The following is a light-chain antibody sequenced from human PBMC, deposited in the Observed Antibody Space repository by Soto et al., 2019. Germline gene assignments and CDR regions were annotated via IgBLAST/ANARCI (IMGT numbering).Light chain of an antibody. CDR2: EVN. CDR3: SSYAGSDNVA. CDR1: ISDVGGYNY. V-gene: IGLV2-8*01. Sequence: QSALTQPPSASGSPGQSVTISCTGTISDVGGYNYVSWYQHHPGKAPKLMIYEVNKRPSGVPDRFSGSKSGNTASLTVSGLQAEDEAEYHCSSYAGSDNVAFGGGTKVTVL. J-gene: IGLJ2*01.